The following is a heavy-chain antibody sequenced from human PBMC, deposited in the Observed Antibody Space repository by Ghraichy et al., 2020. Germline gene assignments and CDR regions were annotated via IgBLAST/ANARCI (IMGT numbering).Heavy chain of an antibody. CDR2: IYYSGST. V-gene: IGHV4-59*01. D-gene: IGHD4-23*01. CDR3: ARGKYGGTY. J-gene: IGHJ4*02. Sequence: SETLSLTCTVSGGSISSYYWTWIRQPPGKGLEWIGYIYYSGSTNYNPSLKSRVTISVDTSKNQFSLKLSSVTAADTAVYYCARGKYGGTYWGQGTLVTVSS. CDR1: GGSISSYY.